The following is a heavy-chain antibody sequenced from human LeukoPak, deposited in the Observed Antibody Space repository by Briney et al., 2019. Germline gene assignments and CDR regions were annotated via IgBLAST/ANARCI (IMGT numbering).Heavy chain of an antibody. CDR2: MNPNSGNT. CDR3: ARALSYYDILTGYYPIWYFDL. CDR1: GYTFTSYD. V-gene: IGHV1-8*01. D-gene: IGHD3-9*01. J-gene: IGHJ2*01. Sequence: ASVKVSCKASGYTFTSYDINWVRQAPGQGLWRMGWMNPNSGNTGYAQKFQGRVTMTRNTSISTAYMELSSLRSEDTAVYYCARALSYYDILTGYYPIWYFDLWGRGTLVTVSS.